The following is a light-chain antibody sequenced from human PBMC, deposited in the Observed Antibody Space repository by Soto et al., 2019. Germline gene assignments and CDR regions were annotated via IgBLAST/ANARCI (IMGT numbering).Light chain of an antibody. CDR1: QSVSGY. Sequence: EIVLTQSPATLSLSPGESATLSCRASQSVSGYLAWYQQKPGQAPRLLIYDASNRATGIQARFSGSGSVTDFTLTISSLEPEDVAVYDCQQRSNWPPSLTFGGGTKVEIK. CDR3: QQRSNWPPSLT. V-gene: IGKV3-11*01. CDR2: DAS. J-gene: IGKJ4*01.